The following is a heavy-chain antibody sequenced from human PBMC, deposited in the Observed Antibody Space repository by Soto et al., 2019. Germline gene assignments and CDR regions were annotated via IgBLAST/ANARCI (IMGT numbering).Heavy chain of an antibody. Sequence: ASVKVSCKASGYTFTNYGISWVRQAPGQGLEWMGWISAYNGNTNYAQKLQGRVTMTTDTSTSTAYMELRSLRSDDTAVYYCAREGKQWLAPSYYYGMDVWGQGTTVTVSS. CDR1: GYTFTNYG. J-gene: IGHJ6*02. CDR3: AREGKQWLAPSYYYGMDV. D-gene: IGHD6-19*01. V-gene: IGHV1-18*01. CDR2: ISAYNGNT.